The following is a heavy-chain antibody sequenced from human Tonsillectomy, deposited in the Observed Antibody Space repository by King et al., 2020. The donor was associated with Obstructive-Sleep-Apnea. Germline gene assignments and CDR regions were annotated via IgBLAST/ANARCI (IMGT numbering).Heavy chain of an antibody. CDR2: IYPGDSDT. V-gene: IGHV5-51*01. D-gene: IGHD6-13*01. J-gene: IGHJ5*02. Sequence: EVQLVQSGAEVKKPGESLKISCKGSGYSFTNYWIGWVRQMPGKGLEWMGIIYPGDSDTRYSPSFQGQVTISADKSISTAYLQWSRLKASDTAIYYCAKSFWYEAFPQNWFDPWGQGTLVTVSS. CDR3: AKSFWYEAFPQNWFDP. CDR1: GYSFTNYW.